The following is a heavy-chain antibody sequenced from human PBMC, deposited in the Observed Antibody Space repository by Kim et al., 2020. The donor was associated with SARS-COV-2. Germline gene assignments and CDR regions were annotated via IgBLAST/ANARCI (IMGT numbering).Heavy chain of an antibody. D-gene: IGHD6-6*01. Sequence: SPSLKSRLTITKDTSKNQVVLTMTNMDPVDTATYYCAHMDYAMQLVHFDYWGQGTLVTVSS. J-gene: IGHJ4*02. CDR3: AHMDYAMQLVHFDY. V-gene: IGHV2-5*01.